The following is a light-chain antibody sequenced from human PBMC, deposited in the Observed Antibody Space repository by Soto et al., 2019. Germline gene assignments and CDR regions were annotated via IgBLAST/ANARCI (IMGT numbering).Light chain of an antibody. CDR3: QQYGISPT. Sequence: EIVLTQSPGTLSLSPGERATLSCRSSHSVSSNYLAWYQQKPDQAPRLLIYDASSRATGITDRFSGSGSGTYFTLTISRLEPVDFALYYCQQYGISPTFGQGTKVEIK. CDR1: HSVSSNY. CDR2: DAS. J-gene: IGKJ1*01. V-gene: IGKV3-20*01.